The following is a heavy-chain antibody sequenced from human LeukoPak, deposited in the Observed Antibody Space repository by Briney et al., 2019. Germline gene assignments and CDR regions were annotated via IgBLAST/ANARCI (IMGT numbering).Heavy chain of an antibody. Sequence: PGGSLRLSCAASGFTFSTFAIHWVRQAPGKGLEWVTIISNDGSNKNYADSVRGRFTISRDNSKSTLYLQMSSLRAEDTAVYYCVRGSYYDFWSGFLPDGTVDSWGQGTLVTVSS. CDR2: ISNDGSNK. J-gene: IGHJ4*02. V-gene: IGHV3-30-3*01. D-gene: IGHD3-3*01. CDR3: VRGSYYDFWSGFLPDGTVDS. CDR1: GFTFSTFA.